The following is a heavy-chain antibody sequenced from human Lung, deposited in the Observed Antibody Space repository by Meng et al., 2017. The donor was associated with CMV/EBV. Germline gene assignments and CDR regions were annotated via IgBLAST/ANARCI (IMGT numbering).Heavy chain of an antibody. D-gene: IGHD1-26*01. J-gene: IGHJ6*02. V-gene: IGHV3-9*01. CDR1: GFTFDDYA. Sequence: GGSLRLSCAASGFTFDDYAMHWVRQVPGKGLEWVAGITWNSGRIGYADSVKGRFTISRDNAKNSLYLQMNSLRAEDTAFYYCAKGLSGLNYYNGMDDWGQGXLVTVSS. CDR2: ITWNSGRI. CDR3: AKGLSGLNYYNGMDD.